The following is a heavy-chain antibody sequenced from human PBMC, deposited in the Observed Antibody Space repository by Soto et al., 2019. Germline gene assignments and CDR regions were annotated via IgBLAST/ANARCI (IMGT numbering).Heavy chain of an antibody. Sequence: ASVKVSCKASGYTFTTYHINWVRQATGQRLEWVGWMNPKSGYTGFAQNFQGRLSMTRDTSISTAYMELSSLRSEDTAVYYCVRVFGSIDYWGQGTLVTVS. J-gene: IGHJ4*02. CDR1: GYTFTTYH. CDR3: VRVFGSIDY. D-gene: IGHD3-10*02. V-gene: IGHV1-8*01. CDR2: MNPKSGYT.